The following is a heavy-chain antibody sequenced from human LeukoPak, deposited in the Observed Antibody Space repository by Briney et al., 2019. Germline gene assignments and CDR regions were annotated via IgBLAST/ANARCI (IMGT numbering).Heavy chain of an antibody. D-gene: IGHD6-19*01. CDR2: INHSGST. CDR3: ARAISSGWYLVGAFDI. CDR1: GGSFSGYY. Sequence: SETLSLTCAVYGGSFSGYYWSWIRQPPGEGLEWIGEINHSGSTNYNPSLKSRVTISVDTSKNQFSLKLSSVTAADTAVYYCARAISSGWYLVGAFDIWGQGTMVTVSS. J-gene: IGHJ3*02. V-gene: IGHV4-34*01.